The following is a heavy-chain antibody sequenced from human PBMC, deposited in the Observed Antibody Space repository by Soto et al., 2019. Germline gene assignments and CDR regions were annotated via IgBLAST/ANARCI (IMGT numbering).Heavy chain of an antibody. CDR3: AKESRDLGFDP. V-gene: IGHV3-53*01. J-gene: IGHJ5*02. CDR1: GFTVSSNY. Sequence: GGSLRLSCAASGFTVSSNYMSWVRQAPGKGLEWVSVIYSGGSTYYADSVKGRFTISRDNSKNTLYLQMNSLRAEDTAVYYCAKESRDLGFDPWGQGTLVTVSS. CDR2: IYSGGST.